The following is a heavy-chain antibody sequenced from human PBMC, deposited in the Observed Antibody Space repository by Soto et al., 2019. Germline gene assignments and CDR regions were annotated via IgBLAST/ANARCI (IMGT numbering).Heavy chain of an antibody. CDR1: GGSFSVYY. Sequence: SETLSLTCAVYGGSFSVYYWSWIRQPPGKGLEWIGEINHSGSTNYNPSLKSRVTISVDTSKNQFSLKLSSVTAADTAVYYCARGASSSSPSWFDPWGQGTLVTVSS. V-gene: IGHV4-34*01. J-gene: IGHJ5*02. CDR2: INHSGST. D-gene: IGHD6-6*01. CDR3: ARGASSSSPSWFDP.